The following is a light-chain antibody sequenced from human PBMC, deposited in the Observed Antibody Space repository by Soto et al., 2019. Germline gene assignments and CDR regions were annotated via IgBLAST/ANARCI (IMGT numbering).Light chain of an antibody. CDR1: SSDVGGYNY. J-gene: IGLJ1*01. Sequence: QSVLTQPRSVSGSPGQSVTISCTGTSSDVGGYNYVSWYQQYPGKAPKLMIYDVSKRPSGVPDRFSGSKSGNTASLTISGLQAEDEADYYCYPYAGSYTFYVFGTGTKVTVL. CDR3: YPYAGSYTFYV. CDR2: DVS. V-gene: IGLV2-11*01.